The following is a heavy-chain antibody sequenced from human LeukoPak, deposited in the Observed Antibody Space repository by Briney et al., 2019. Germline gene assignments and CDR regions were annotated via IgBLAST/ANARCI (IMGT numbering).Heavy chain of an antibody. CDR1: GGSISSGGYY. CDR2: IYYSGST. Sequence: PSQTLSLTCTVSGGSISSGGYYWSWIRQHPGKGLEWIGYIYYSGSTYYSPSLKSRVTISVDTSKNQFSLKLSSVTAADTAVYYCARGRGTGYSSGWYKYYFDYWGQGTLVTVSS. V-gene: IGHV4-31*03. J-gene: IGHJ4*02. CDR3: ARGRGTGYSSGWYKYYFDY. D-gene: IGHD6-19*01.